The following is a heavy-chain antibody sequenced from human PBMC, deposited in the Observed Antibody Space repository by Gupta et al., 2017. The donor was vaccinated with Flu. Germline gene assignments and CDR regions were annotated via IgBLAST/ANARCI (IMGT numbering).Heavy chain of an antibody. J-gene: IGHJ4*02. CDR3: ARGADSSGYNYYFDY. V-gene: IGHV3-33*01. Sequence: QAQGKGLEWVAVIWYDGTQKYYADSVKGRFTISRDNSRNTLDLQMNSLRGEDTAGYYCARGADSSGYNYYFDYWGQGTLVTVSS. D-gene: IGHD3-22*01. CDR2: IWYDGTQK.